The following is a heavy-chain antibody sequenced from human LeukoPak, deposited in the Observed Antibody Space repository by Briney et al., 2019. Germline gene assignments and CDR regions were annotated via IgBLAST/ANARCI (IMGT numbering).Heavy chain of an antibody. J-gene: IGHJ4*02. Sequence: SETLSLTCAVYGGSFSGYYWSWIRQPPGKGLEWIGEINHSGSTNYNPSLKSRVTISVDTSKNQFSLKLSSVTAADTAVYYCARVSGWYREGFDYWGQGTLDTVSS. D-gene: IGHD6-19*01. CDR3: ARVSGWYREGFDY. V-gene: IGHV4-34*01. CDR2: INHSGST. CDR1: GGSFSGYY.